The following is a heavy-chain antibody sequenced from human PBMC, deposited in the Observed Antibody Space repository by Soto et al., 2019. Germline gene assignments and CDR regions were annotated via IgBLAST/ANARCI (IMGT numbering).Heavy chain of an antibody. D-gene: IGHD4-4*01. V-gene: IGHV3-13*01. J-gene: IGHJ4*02. CDR3: ARAGAGGSIPYFDY. CDR1: GFTFSSYD. Sequence: GGSLRLSCAASGFTFSSYDMHWVRQATGKGLEWVSAIGTAGDTYYPGSVKGRFTISRENAKNSLYLQMNSLRAEDTAVYYCARAGAGGSIPYFDYWGQGTLVTVSS. CDR2: IGTAGDT.